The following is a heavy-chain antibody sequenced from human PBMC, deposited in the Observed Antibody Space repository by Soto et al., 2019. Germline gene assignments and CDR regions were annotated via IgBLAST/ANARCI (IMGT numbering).Heavy chain of an antibody. D-gene: IGHD3-16*01. CDR3: ARLGNWFDP. CDR1: GGSISSSSYY. V-gene: IGHV4-39*01. CDR2: IYYSGST. Sequence: SETLSLTCTVSGGSISSSSYYWGWIRQPPGKGLEWIGSIYYSGSTYYNPSLKSRVTISVDTSKNQFSLKLSCLTAADTAVYYCARLGNWFDPWGQGTLVTVSS. J-gene: IGHJ5*02.